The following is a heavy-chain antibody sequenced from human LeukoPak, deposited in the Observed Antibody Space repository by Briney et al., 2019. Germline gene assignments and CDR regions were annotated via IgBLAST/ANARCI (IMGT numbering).Heavy chain of an antibody. J-gene: IGHJ4*02. CDR1: GFTFSSYG. D-gene: IGHD3-10*01. CDR2: IRYDGSNK. Sequence: GGSLRLSCAASGFTFSSYGMHWVRQAPGKGLEWVAFIRYDGSNKYYADSVKGRFTISRDNSKNTLYLQMNSLRAEDTAVYYCAKGPDYYGSGSSPDYWGQGTLVTVSS. V-gene: IGHV3-30*02. CDR3: AKGPDYYGSGSSPDY.